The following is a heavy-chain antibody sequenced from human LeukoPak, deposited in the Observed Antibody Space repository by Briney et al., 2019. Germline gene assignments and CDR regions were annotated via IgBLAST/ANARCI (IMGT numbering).Heavy chain of an antibody. D-gene: IGHD3-9*01. Sequence: PSETLSLTCAVSGVSISSSEWWVWVRQPPGQGLEWIGEIHRDGRTRYNPSLKSRVTMSIDYSKNQFPLKVSSVTAADTAIYYCGKTDIYFNPIDYWGPGSLVTVSS. CDR3: GKTDIYFNPIDY. CDR2: IHRDGRT. CDR1: GVSISSSEW. V-gene: IGHV4-4*02. J-gene: IGHJ4*02.